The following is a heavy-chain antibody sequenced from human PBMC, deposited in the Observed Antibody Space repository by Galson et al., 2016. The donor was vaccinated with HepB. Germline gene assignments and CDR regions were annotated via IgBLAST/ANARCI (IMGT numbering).Heavy chain of an antibody. CDR1: GFTFSSYG. Sequence: SLRLSCAASGFTFSSYGTHWVRQAPGKGLEWVAVIAYDGSSTFYADSVKGRFTISRDNSKNTLYLQMNSLRAEDTAVYFCAREYSYGHWFGDYWAQGALVTVSS. CDR3: AREYSYGHWFGDY. D-gene: IGHD5-18*01. V-gene: IGHV3-30*03. CDR2: IAYDGSST. J-gene: IGHJ4*02.